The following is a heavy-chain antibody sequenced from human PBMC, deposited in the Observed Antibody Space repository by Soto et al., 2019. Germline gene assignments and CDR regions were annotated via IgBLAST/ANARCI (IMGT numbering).Heavy chain of an antibody. Sequence: ASVKVSCKASGYTYTGYYMHWVRQAPGQGLEWMGWINPNSGGTNYAQKFQGWVTMTRDTSISTAYMEVSRLRSDDTAVYYCARGCSSTSCYSLYGMDVWGQGTTVTVSS. CDR3: ARGCSSTSCYSLYGMDV. CDR2: INPNSGGT. D-gene: IGHD2-2*01. J-gene: IGHJ6*02. CDR1: GYTYTGYY. V-gene: IGHV1-2*04.